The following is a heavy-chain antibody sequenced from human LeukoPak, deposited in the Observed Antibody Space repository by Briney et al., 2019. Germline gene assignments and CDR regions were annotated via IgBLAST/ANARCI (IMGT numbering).Heavy chain of an antibody. CDR3: AGALAAAGSRGWFDP. J-gene: IGHJ5*02. V-gene: IGHV4-59*08. D-gene: IGHD6-13*01. CDR1: GGSISRYH. CDR2: VYYSGST. Sequence: PSETLSLTCTVSGGSISRYHWYWIRQPPGKGLEWIGYVYYSGSTNYNRSLKSRVTISIDTSQNQFTLKVSSVTAADTAVYYCAGALAAAGSRGWFDPWGQGTLVTVSS.